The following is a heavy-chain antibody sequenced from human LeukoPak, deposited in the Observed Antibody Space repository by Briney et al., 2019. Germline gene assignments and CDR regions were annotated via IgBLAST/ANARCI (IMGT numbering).Heavy chain of an antibody. J-gene: IGHJ6*02. CDR2: IVVGSGNT. CDR1: GFTFTSSA. V-gene: IGHV1-58*02. D-gene: IGHD2-2*01. CDR3: ARYSLYCSSTSCYSTYYYYGMDV. Sequence: GASVKVSCKASGFTFTSSAMQWVRQARGQRLEWIGWIVVGSGNTNYAQKFQGRVTMTRNTSISTAYMELSSLRSEDTAVYYCARYSLYCSSTSCYSTYYYYGMDVWGQGTTVTVSS.